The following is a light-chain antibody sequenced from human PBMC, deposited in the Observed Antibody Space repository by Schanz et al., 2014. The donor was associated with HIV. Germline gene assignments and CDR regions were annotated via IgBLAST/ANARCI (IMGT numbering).Light chain of an antibody. Sequence: QSALTQPPSASGSPGQSVTISCTGTTSDIGNHDFVSWYQQLPGKAPKLIIYEVSKRPSGVPARFSGSRSGSSASLAISGLQAEDEADYFCQSFDSSLNGVIFGGGTKLTV. CDR2: EVS. V-gene: IGLV2-8*01. CDR1: TSDIGNHDF. CDR3: QSFDSSLNGVI. J-gene: IGLJ2*01.